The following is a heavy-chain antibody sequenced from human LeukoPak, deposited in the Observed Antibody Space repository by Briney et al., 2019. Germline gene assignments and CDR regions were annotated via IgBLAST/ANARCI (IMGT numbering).Heavy chain of an antibody. J-gene: IGHJ4*02. Sequence: SETLSLTCTVSGDSISRSTYYWAWIRQPPGTGLEWIGSVYYGRSPYFNPSLESRATISVDTSKNHFSLKMSSVTAADTAVYYCARSSGTGTFSYWGQGTLVTVPS. CDR3: ARSSGTGTFSY. D-gene: IGHD6-25*01. CDR2: VYYGRSP. V-gene: IGHV4-39*02. CDR1: GDSISRSTYY.